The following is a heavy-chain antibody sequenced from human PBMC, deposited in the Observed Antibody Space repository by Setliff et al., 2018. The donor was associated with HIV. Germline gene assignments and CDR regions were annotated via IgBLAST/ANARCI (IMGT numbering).Heavy chain of an antibody. J-gene: IGHJ3*02. CDR2: VSVYNGNT. CDR3: ATPGVGAGAFDI. Sequence: ASVKVSCKASGGTFSKFAITWVRQAPGQGLEWMGWVSVYNGNTKYAENFQDRLTLTTDASTGTGFMELRGLRSDDTAVYYCATPGVGAGAFDIWGRGTMVTVSS. CDR1: GGTFSKFA. D-gene: IGHD3-10*01. V-gene: IGHV1-18*01.